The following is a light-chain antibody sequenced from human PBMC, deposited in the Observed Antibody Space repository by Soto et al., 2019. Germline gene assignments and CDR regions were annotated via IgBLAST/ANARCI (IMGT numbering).Light chain of an antibody. CDR3: QQYGSSQWT. J-gene: IGKJ1*01. CDR2: GAS. V-gene: IGKV3-20*01. Sequence: EIVLTQSPGTLSLSPGERATLSCRASQSVSSSYLAWYQQKPGQAPRLLIYGASSRATGIPDRFSGSGSGTDFTRTISRLEPEDFAVYYCQQYGSSQWTFGQGTKVEI. CDR1: QSVSSSY.